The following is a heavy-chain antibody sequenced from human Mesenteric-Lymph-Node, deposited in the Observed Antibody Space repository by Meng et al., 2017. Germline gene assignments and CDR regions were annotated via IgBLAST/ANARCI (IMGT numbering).Heavy chain of an antibody. D-gene: IGHD3-22*01. J-gene: IGHJ3*01. CDR2: ISWNSGSI. Sequence: SLKISCAASGFTFDDYAMHWVRQAPGKGLEWVSGISWNSGSIGYADSVKGRFTISRDNAKYFLFLQMNSLSAEDTALYYCAKGGRYYDTSGYLDAFDVWGQGTMVTVSS. V-gene: IGHV3-9*01. CDR1: GFTFDDYA. CDR3: AKGGRYYDTSGYLDAFDV.